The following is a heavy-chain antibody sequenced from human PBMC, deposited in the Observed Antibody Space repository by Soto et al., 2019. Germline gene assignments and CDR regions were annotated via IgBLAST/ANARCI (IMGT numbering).Heavy chain of an antibody. J-gene: IGHJ4*02. CDR1: GGSISSYY. Sequence: PSETLSLTCTVSGGSISSYYWSWIRQPAGEGLEWIGRIYTSGSTNYNPSLKSRVTMSVDTSKNQFSLKLSSVTAADTAVYYCAREYYYDSSGYLIDYWGQGTLVTVSS. V-gene: IGHV4-4*07. D-gene: IGHD3-22*01. CDR3: AREYYYDSSGYLIDY. CDR2: IYTSGST.